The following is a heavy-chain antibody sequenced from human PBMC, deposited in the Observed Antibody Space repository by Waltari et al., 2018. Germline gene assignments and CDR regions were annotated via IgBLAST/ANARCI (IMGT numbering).Heavy chain of an antibody. CDR3: AHSRHITIFGVVIRGWFDP. J-gene: IGHJ5*02. CDR2: IYWNDDK. Sequence: QITLKESGPTLVKPTQTLTLTCTFSGFSLSTSGVGVGWIRQPPGTALEWLALIYWNDDKRYSPSLKSRLTITKDTSKNQVVLTMTNMDPVDTATYYCAHSRHITIFGVVIRGWFDPWGQGTLVTVSS. D-gene: IGHD3-3*01. CDR1: GFSLSTSGVG. V-gene: IGHV2-5*01.